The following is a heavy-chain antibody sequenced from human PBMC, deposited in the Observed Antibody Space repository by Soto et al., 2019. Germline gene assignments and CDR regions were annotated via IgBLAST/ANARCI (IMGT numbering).Heavy chain of an antibody. CDR3: AAYYDILTGYYNPYYYGMDV. CDR1: GFTFSSYA. D-gene: IGHD3-9*01. CDR2: ISGSGGST. Sequence: GGSLRFSCAASGFTFSSYAMSWVRQAPGKGLEWVSAISGSGGSTYYADSVKGRFTISRDNSKNTLYLQMNSLRAEDTAVYYCAAYYDILTGYYNPYYYGMDVWGQGTTVTVSS. J-gene: IGHJ6*02. V-gene: IGHV3-23*01.